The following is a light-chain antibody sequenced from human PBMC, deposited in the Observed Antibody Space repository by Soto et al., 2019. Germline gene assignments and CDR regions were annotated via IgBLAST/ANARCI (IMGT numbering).Light chain of an antibody. V-gene: IGKV2-30*01. CDR3: LQGTHWPYT. CDR1: QSLVYSDGNIY. J-gene: IGKJ2*01. CDR2: MVS. Sequence: DVVMTQSPVSLPVTLGQPASISCRSSQSLVYSDGNIYLNWFQQRPGQSPRRLIYMVSNRDSGVPARFSGSGSGTDFTLKISRVEAEDVAVYYCLQGTHWPYTFGQGTKLEIK.